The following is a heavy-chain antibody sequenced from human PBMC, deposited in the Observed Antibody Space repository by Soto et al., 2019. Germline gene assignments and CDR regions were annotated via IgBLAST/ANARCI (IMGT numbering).Heavy chain of an antibody. CDR3: ARGRGDTAMAWYY. Sequence: QVQLQESGPGLVKPSETLSLTCTVSGGSISSYYWSWIRQSPGKGLEWIGYISYSGSTKYNPSLKSRVTISVDTSKNQFSLKLSSVTAADTAVYYGARGRGDTAMAWYYWGQGTLVTVSS. J-gene: IGHJ4*02. V-gene: IGHV4-59*01. CDR1: GGSISSYY. D-gene: IGHD5-18*01. CDR2: ISYSGST.